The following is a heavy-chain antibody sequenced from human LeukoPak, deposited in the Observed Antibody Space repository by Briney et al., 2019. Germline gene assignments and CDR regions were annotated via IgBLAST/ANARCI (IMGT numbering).Heavy chain of an antibody. V-gene: IGHV4-34*01. CDR1: GGSCSGYY. J-gene: IGHJ4*02. CDR2: IYYSGST. Sequence: SETLALTCAVYGGSCSGYYWSWLRQPPGKGLEWIGSIYYSGSTYYNPSLKSRVTISVDTSKNQFSLKLSSVTAADTAVYYCARHNAAMDLDYWGQGTLVTVSS. CDR3: ARHNAAMDLDY. D-gene: IGHD5-18*01.